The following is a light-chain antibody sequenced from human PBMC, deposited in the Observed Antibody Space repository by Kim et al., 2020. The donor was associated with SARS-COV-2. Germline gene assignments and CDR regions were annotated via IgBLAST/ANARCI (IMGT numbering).Light chain of an antibody. CDR1: KLGDKY. V-gene: IGLV3-1*01. J-gene: IGLJ3*02. CDR3: QAWDSSTPNWV. CDR2: QDT. Sequence: SPGQTASLTCSGDKLGDKYACWYQQKPGQSPVLVIYQDTKRPSGIPERFSGSNSGNTATLTISGTQPMDEADYYCQAWDSSTPNWVFGGGTQLTVL.